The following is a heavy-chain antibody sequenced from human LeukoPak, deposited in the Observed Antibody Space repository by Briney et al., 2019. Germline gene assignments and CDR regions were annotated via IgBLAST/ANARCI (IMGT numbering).Heavy chain of an antibody. Sequence: GASLKISCKGSGYSFTSYWIGWVRQMPGKGLEWMGIIYPGDSDTRYSPSFQGQVTISADKSISTAYLQWSSLQASDTVLYYSARSQGFRFWFDPWGQGTLVTVCS. V-gene: IGHV5-51*01. J-gene: IGHJ5*02. CDR2: IYPGDSDT. CDR3: ARSQGFRFWFDP. D-gene: IGHD3-3*01. CDR1: GYSFTSYW.